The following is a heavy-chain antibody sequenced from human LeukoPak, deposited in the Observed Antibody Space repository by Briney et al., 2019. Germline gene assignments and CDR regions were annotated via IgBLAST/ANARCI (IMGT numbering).Heavy chain of an antibody. J-gene: IGHJ2*01. V-gene: IGHV1-58*02. CDR2: IVVGSGNT. CDR1: GFTFTSSA. CDR3: AADPTYYYDSSGYQYAL. Sequence: SVKVSCKASGFTFTSSAMQWVRQARGQRLEGIGWIVVGSGNTNYAQKSQERVTITRDMSTSTAYMELSSLRPEDTAVYYCAADPTYYYDSSGYQYALWGRGTLVTVSS. D-gene: IGHD3-22*01.